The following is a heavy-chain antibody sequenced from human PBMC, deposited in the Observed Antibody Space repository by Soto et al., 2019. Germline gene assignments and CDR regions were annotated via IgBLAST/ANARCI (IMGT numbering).Heavy chain of an antibody. V-gene: IGHV3-11*01. D-gene: IGHD5-18*01. CDR3: ARVHSVSVGWIPVESYYDYHMAV. Sequence: QVQLVESGGGLVKPGGSLRLYCAVSGFTFRDHFMTWVRQAPGKGLEWISYISGSGSSIYYADSVKGRFTISRDNAKMSMRLQMNSRRAEDTAVEYCARVHSVSVGWIPVESYYDYHMAVWGKGTSVTVS. CDR2: ISGSGSSI. CDR1: GFTFRDHF. J-gene: IGHJ6*03.